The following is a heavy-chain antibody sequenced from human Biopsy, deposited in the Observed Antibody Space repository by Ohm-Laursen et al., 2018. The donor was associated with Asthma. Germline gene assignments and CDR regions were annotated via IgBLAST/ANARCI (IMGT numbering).Heavy chain of an antibody. D-gene: IGHD5-18*01. J-gene: IGHJ4*02. CDR2: ISYSGST. CDR1: GGSVSSGSHY. CDR3: ARDFVDSAMDYFDY. Sequence: PPGTLSLTCTVPGGSVSSGSHYWSWIRQPPGKGLEWIGYISYSGSTNYNPSLKSRVTISVDTSKNQFSLKLSSVTAADTAVYYCARDFVDSAMDYFDYWGQGTLVTVSS. V-gene: IGHV4-61*01.